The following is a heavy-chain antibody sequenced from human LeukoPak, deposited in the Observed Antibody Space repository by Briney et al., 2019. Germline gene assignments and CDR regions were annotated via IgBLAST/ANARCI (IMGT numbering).Heavy chain of an antibody. D-gene: IGHD2-2*01. CDR1: GFTFSIYW. J-gene: IGHJ4*02. CDR2: IKEDGSEI. CDR3: ARAPSWGRSASCPDY. V-gene: IGHV3-7*01. Sequence: GGSLRLSCLASGFTFSIYWMSWVRQAPGKGLEWVANIKEDGSEIDYVESVKGRFTISRDNAKNTLYLQIHSLRVEDTAVYYCARAPSWGRSASCPDYWGQGTLVTVSS.